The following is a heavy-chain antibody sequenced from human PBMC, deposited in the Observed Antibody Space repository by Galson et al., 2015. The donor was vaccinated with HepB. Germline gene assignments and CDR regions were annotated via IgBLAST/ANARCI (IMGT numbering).Heavy chain of an antibody. D-gene: IGHD6-13*01. CDR1: GFTFSSYA. J-gene: IGHJ4*02. Sequence: SLRLSCAASGFTFSSYAMHWVRQAPGKGLEWVAVISYDGSNKYYADSVKGRFTISRDNSKNTLYLQMNSLRAEDTAVYYCARVWVSGGAFDYWGQGTLVTVSS. V-gene: IGHV3-30-3*01. CDR3: ARVWVSGGAFDY. CDR2: ISYDGSNK.